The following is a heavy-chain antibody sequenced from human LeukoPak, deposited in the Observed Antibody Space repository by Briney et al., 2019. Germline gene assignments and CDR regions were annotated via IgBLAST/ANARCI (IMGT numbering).Heavy chain of an antibody. V-gene: IGHV7-4-1*02. CDR3: ARERRYSSSSKEYYFDY. CDR1: GYTFTSYA. D-gene: IGHD6-6*01. J-gene: IGHJ4*02. CDR2: INTNTGNP. Sequence: RASVNVSCKASGYTFTSYAMNWVRQAPGQGLEWMGWINTNTGNPTYAQGFTGRFVFSLDTSVSTAYLQISSLKAEDTAVYYCARERRYSSSSKEYYFDYWGQGTLVTVSS.